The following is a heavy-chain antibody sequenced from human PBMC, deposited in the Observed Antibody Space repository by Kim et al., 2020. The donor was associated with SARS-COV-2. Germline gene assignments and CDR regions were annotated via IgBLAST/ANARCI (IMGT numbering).Heavy chain of an antibody. CDR1: GYTFTNYW. CDR2: IDPSDSYT. V-gene: IGHV5-10-1*01. Sequence: GESLKISCEASGYTFTNYWITWVRQMPGKGLEWMGRIDPSDSYTNYSPSFQGHVTISAAKYITTAYLQWTSLKASDTGMYYCARQATPTDTLDSWGQGTLVTVSS. J-gene: IGHJ4*02. CDR3: ARQATPTDTLDS. D-gene: IGHD4-17*01.